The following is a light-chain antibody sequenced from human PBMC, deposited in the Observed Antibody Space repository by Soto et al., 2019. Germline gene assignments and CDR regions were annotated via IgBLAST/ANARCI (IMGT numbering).Light chain of an antibody. J-gene: IGLJ2*01. V-gene: IGLV2-8*01. CDR3: SSYAGSNNFVV. CDR1: SGDVGGYNY. CDR2: EVS. Sequence: QSALTQPPSASGSPGQSVTISCTGTSGDVGGYNYVSWYQQHPGKAPKLMIYEVSKRPSGVPDRFSGSKSGNTASLTASGLQADDEAHYYCSSYAGSNNFVVFGGGTKVTVL.